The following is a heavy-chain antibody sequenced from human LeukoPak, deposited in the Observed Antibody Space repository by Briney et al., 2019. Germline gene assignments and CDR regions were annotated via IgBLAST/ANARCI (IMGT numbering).Heavy chain of an antibody. V-gene: IGHV4-59*01. CDR1: GGSISSYY. J-gene: IGHJ5*02. Sequence: SETLSLTCTVSGGSISSYYWSWIRQPPGKGLEWIGYIYYSGSTNYNPSLKSRVTISVDTSKNQFSLKLSSVTAADTAVYYCARFPYYDFWSGSPPRFDPWGQGTLVTVSS. D-gene: IGHD3-3*01. CDR2: IYYSGST. CDR3: ARFPYYDFWSGSPPRFDP.